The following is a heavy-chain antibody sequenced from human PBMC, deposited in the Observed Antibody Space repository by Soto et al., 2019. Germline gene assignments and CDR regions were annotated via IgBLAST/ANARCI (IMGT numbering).Heavy chain of an antibody. CDR3: ARVRYDRSGFDH. J-gene: IGHJ4*02. CDR2: ISHSGIT. CDR1: GDSISRSHW. Sequence: QVQLQEWGPGLVRPSGALSVTCAVSGDSISRSHWWSWVRQSPGKGLEWIGEISHSGITNYNPSLKSRVTISGDKLKNQLSLKLTSVTAADTAVYYCARVRYDRSGFDHWGQGTLVSVSS. D-gene: IGHD3-22*01. V-gene: IGHV4-4*02.